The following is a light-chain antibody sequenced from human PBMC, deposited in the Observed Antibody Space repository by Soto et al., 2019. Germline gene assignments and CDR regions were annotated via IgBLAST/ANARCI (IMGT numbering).Light chain of an antibody. Sequence: EFVLTQSPGTLSLSPGERATLSCRASQSLANSFIAWYQQKPGQAPRLLIYDTSSRDSGIPDRFSGSGSGTEFTLTISRLEPEDFAVDYCQQRSNWPITFGQGTRLEIK. CDR3: QQRSNWPIT. CDR2: DTS. J-gene: IGKJ5*01. V-gene: IGKV3D-20*02. CDR1: QSLANSF.